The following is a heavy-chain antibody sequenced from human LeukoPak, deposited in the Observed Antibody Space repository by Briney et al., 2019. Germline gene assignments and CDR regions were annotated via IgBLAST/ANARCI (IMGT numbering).Heavy chain of an antibody. Sequence: SGGSLRLSCAASGFTFSSYGMHWVRQAPGKGLEWVAFIRYDGSNKYYADSVKGRFTISRDNSKNTLYLQMNSLRAEDTAVYYCAKDRDYEPPFDYWGQGTLVTVSS. J-gene: IGHJ4*02. D-gene: IGHD4-17*01. CDR3: AKDRDYEPPFDY. CDR1: GFTFSSYG. V-gene: IGHV3-30*02. CDR2: IRYDGSNK.